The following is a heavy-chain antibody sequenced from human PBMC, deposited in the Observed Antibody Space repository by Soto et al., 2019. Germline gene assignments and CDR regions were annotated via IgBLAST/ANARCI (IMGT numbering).Heavy chain of an antibody. CDR3: ARAYSGYDQSGLY. Sequence: SETLSLTCAVYGGSFSGYYWSWIRQPPGKGLEWIGEINHSGSTNYNPSLKSRVTISVDTSKNQFSLKLSSVTAADTAVYYCARAYSGYDQSGLYWGQGTLVTVSS. D-gene: IGHD5-12*01. J-gene: IGHJ4*02. V-gene: IGHV4-34*01. CDR1: GGSFSGYY. CDR2: INHSGST.